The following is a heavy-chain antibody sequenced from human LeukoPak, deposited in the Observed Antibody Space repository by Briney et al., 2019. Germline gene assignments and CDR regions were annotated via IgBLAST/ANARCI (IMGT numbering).Heavy chain of an antibody. CDR1: GFTFSSYA. CDR2: ISYDGSNK. D-gene: IGHD6-13*01. V-gene: IGHV3-30-3*01. J-gene: IGHJ4*02. CDR3: ARGPGYSSPYYPADFDY. Sequence: GGSLRLSCAASGFTFSSYAMHWVRQAPGKGLEWVAVISYDGSNKYYADSVKGRFTISRDNSKNTLYLQMNSLRAEDTAVYYCARGPGYSSPYYPADFDYWGQGTLVTVSS.